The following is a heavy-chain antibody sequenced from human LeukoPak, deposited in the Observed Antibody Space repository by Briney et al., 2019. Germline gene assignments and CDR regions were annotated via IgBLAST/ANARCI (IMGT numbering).Heavy chain of an antibody. V-gene: IGHV4-59*01. J-gene: IGHJ4*02. Sequence: SETLSLTCTVSGGSISGYYWSWIRQPPGKGLEWIGYIYSSGSTDYNPSLKSRVTISVDTSKNQFSLKLTSVTAADTAVYFCVREVYGSSGYYFDWGQGTLVTVSS. CDR1: GGSISGYY. CDR3: VREVYGSSGYYFD. D-gene: IGHD3-22*01. CDR2: IYSSGST.